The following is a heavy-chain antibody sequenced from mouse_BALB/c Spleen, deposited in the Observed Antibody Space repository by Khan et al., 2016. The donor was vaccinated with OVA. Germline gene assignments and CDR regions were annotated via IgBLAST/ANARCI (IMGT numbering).Heavy chain of an antibody. V-gene: IGHV3-2*02. CDR1: GYSITSDYA. Sequence: QLEESGPGLVKPSQSLSLTCTVTGYSITSDYAWNWIRQFPGNKLEWMGYISYSGSTSYNPSLKSRISITRDTSKNQFFLQLNSVTTEDTATXYCARRGDGYYGAMDYWGQGTSVTVSS. CDR2: ISYSGST. J-gene: IGHJ4*01. D-gene: IGHD2-3*01. CDR3: ARRGDGYYGAMDY.